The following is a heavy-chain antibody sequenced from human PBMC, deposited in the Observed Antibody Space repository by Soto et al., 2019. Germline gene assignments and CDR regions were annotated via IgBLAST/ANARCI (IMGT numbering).Heavy chain of an antibody. V-gene: IGHV2-26*01. D-gene: IGHD1-26*01. J-gene: IGHJ4*02. CDR1: GFSLSKARMG. Sequence: VTLKESGPLLVKATETLTLTCTVSGFSLSKARMGVSWIRQPPGKALEWLAHIFWNDERSYNTSLKSRLTISRDTSKSQVVLTMTNVDPVDTGTYFCARALREGLPIYYFDSWGQGTLVNVSS. CDR3: ARALREGLPIYYFDS. CDR2: IFWNDER.